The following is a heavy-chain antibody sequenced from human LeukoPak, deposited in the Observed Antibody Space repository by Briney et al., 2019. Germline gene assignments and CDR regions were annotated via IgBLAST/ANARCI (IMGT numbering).Heavy chain of an antibody. Sequence: GGSLRLSCAASGFTFSSYGVHWVRQAPGKGLEWVAVISYDGSNKYYADSVKGRFTISRDNSKNTLYLQMNSLRAEDTAVYYCAKPHSGWSFDYWGQGTLVTVSS. CDR2: ISYDGSNK. CDR3: AKPHSGWSFDY. J-gene: IGHJ4*02. V-gene: IGHV3-30*18. D-gene: IGHD6-19*01. CDR1: GFTFSSYG.